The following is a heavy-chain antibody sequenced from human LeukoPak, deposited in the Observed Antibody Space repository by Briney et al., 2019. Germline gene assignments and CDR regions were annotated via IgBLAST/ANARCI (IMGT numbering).Heavy chain of an antibody. J-gene: IGHJ4*02. V-gene: IGHV3-15*01. Sequence: PGGSLRLSCAASGFTFSNAWMSWVRQAPGKGLEWVGRIKSKTDGGTTDYAAPVKGRFTISRDDSKNTLYLQMNSLRAEDTAVYYCANEFNYYGSGSYCWGQGTLVTVSS. D-gene: IGHD3-10*01. CDR2: IKSKTDGGTT. CDR1: GFTFSNAW. CDR3: ANEFNYYGSGSYC.